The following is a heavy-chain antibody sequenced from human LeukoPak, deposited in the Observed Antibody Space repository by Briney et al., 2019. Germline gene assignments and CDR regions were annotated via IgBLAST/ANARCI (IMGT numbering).Heavy chain of an antibody. D-gene: IGHD3-22*01. CDR2: INHSGST. CDR3: ASRQQLRGSGYSR. J-gene: IGHJ4*02. CDR1: GGSFSGYY. V-gene: IGHV4-34*01. Sequence: SETLSLTCAVSGGSFSGYYWSWIRQPPGKGLEWIGEINHSGSTNYNPSLKSRVTISVDTSKNQFSLKLSSVTAADTAVYYCASRQQLRGSGYSRWGQGTLVTDSS.